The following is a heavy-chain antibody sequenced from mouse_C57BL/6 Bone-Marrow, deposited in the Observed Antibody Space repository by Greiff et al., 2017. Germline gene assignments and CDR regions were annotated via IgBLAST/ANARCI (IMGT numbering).Heavy chain of an antibody. CDR3: VRRAICYDYDGYYYGKDY. D-gene: IGHD2-4*01. CDR1: GFTFSSYG. Sequence: EMHLVESGGDLVKPGGSLKLSCAASGFTFSSYGMSWVRQTPDKRLEWVATISSGGSYTYYPDIVKGRFTISSDNAKNTLYLQMSRLKSEDTAMYYCVRRAICYDYDGYYYGKDYEGQGTAVTVSS. V-gene: IGHV5-6*01. J-gene: IGHJ4*01. CDR2: ISSGGSYT.